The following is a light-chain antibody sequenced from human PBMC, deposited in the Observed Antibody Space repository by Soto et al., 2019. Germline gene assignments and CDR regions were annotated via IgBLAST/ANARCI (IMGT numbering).Light chain of an antibody. CDR2: GAS. J-gene: IGKJ3*01. CDR1: QDIHTW. CDR3: QQANNFPFA. V-gene: IGKV1-12*01. Sequence: DMQMTQSPFSVSASVGDRVTITCRASQDIHTWLAWYQQKPGKAPKLLISGASSLHSGVPSRFSGSGSGTEFTLTITNLQPEDFATYYCQQANNFPFAFGPGTKVEIK.